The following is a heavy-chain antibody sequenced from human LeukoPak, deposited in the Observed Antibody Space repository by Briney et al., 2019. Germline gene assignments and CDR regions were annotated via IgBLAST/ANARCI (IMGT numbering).Heavy chain of an antibody. CDR2: IIPILGIA. V-gene: IGHV1-69*04. Sequence: ASVKVSCKASGGTFSSYAISWVRQAPGQGLEWMGRIIPILGIANYAQKFQGRVTITADKSTSTAYMEPSSLRSEDTAVYYCAREDDILTGGLNPWGQGTLVTVSS. CDR1: GGTFSSYA. J-gene: IGHJ5*02. D-gene: IGHD3-9*01. CDR3: AREDDILTGGLNP.